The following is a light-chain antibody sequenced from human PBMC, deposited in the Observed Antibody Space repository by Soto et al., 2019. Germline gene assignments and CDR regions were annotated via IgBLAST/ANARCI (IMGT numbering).Light chain of an antibody. V-gene: IGKV3-15*01. Sequence: EILMTQSPATLSVSPGERATLACRASQSVGNKLAWYQQKPGQAPRLLISGIFTRATGISARFSGSGSGTEFILTISSLQSEDFAVYYCQQYKDWPGTFGQGTRVEIK. CDR1: QSVGNK. CDR2: GIF. J-gene: IGKJ1*01. CDR3: QQYKDWPGT.